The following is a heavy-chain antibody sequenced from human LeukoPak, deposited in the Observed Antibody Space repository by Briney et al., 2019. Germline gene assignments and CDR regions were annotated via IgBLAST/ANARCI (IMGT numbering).Heavy chain of an antibody. J-gene: IGHJ4*02. D-gene: IGHD3-22*01. CDR2: ISSSSSYI. V-gene: IGHV3-21*04. Sequence: PGGSLRLSCAPSGFTFSSYSMNWVRQAPGKGLEWVSSISSSSSYIYYADSVKGRFTISRDNPKNTLYLQMNSLRAEDTAVYFCAKRGVVIRVILVGFHKEAYYFDSWGQGALVTVSS. CDR1: GFTFSSYS. CDR3: AKRGVVIRVILVGFHKEAYYFDS.